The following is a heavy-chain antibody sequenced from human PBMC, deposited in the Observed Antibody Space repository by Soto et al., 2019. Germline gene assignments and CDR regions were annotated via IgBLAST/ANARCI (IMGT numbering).Heavy chain of an antibody. J-gene: IGHJ5*02. CDR2: IYYTGST. CDR3: VKGGSSKFDP. Sequence: QVQLQESGPGLVKPSEILSLTCTVSGGSISRNYWSWIRQSPGKGLEWIGYIYYTGSTNYNPSLKXXVXIXXDTSKNQFSLKLSSVTAADTAVYYCVKGGSSKFDPWGQGTLVTVSS. D-gene: IGHD1-26*01. CDR1: GGSISRNY. V-gene: IGHV4-59*01.